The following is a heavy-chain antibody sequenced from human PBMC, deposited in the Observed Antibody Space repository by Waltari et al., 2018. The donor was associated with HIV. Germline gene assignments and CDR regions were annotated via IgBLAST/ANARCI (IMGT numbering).Heavy chain of an antibody. CDR3: ARDLGGATTVDY. Sequence: QLQLQESGPGLVKPSETLSLTCTVSGGSISSSSYYWGWIRQPPGKGLEWIGSIYYSGSTYYNPSLKSRVTISVDTSKNQFSLKLSSVTAADTAVYYCARDLGGATTVDYWGQGTLVTVSS. J-gene: IGHJ4*02. CDR1: GGSISSSSYY. V-gene: IGHV4-39*07. D-gene: IGHD1-26*01. CDR2: IYYSGST.